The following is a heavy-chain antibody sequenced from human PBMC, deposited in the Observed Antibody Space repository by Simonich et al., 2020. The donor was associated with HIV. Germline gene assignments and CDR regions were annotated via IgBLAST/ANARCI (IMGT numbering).Heavy chain of an antibody. CDR3: ARDGRKGSSTSCSDY. CDR2: NKSSSSYI. Sequence: EVQLVESGGGLVKPGGSLRCSCAASGLTFSSYSMNWVRQAPGRGLVWVSSNKSSSSYIYYADSVKGRFTMSRDNAKNSLYLQMNSLRAEDTAVYYCARDGRKGSSTSCSDYWGQGTLVTVSS. V-gene: IGHV3-21*01. D-gene: IGHD2-2*01. CDR1: GLTFSSYS. J-gene: IGHJ4*02.